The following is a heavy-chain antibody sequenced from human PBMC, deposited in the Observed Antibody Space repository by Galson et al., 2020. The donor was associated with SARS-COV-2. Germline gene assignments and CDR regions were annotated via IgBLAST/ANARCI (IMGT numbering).Heavy chain of an antibody. CDR3: ARRGGTGTTQHFDL. CDR1: GGSISTTNYF. Sequence: SETLSLTCTVSGGSISTTNYFWGWIRQPPGKGLEWIGTIYYSGTTYYNPSLRSRVTISVDTSQNQFSLKLNSVTAADTAVYYCARRGGTGTTQHFDLWGRCTLVTVSS. J-gene: IGHJ2*01. CDR2: IYYSGTT. V-gene: IGHV4-39*01. D-gene: IGHD4-17*01.